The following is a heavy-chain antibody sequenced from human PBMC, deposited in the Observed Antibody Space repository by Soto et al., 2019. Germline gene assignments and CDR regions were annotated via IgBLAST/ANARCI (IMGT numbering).Heavy chain of an antibody. Sequence: LVESGGGLVYPGGSLRLSCVASGFSFSDYSMNRVRQAPGKGLQWVSYISSSSDNTYYADSVKGRFTVSRDNAKNALFLQMNSLRDDDTATYYCARLPKGSLVTAWGQGTRVTVSS. D-gene: IGHD2-21*02. CDR3: ARLPKGSLVTA. J-gene: IGHJ4*02. CDR2: ISSSSDNT. V-gene: IGHV3-48*02. CDR1: GFSFSDYS.